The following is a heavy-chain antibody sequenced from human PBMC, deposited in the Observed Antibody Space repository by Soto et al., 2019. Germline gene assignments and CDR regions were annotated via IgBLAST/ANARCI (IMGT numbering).Heavy chain of an antibody. Sequence: VQLQQWGAGLLKPSETLSLTCAVYGGSFSGYYWSWIRQPPGQGLVWVGEINHSGSTNYNPSLKSRVTISVDTSKNQFSLKLSSVTAADTAVYYCARVSGAAAGTYDPYYLDYGGQGTLVAVSS. D-gene: IGHD6-13*01. CDR3: ARVSGAAAGTYDPYYLDY. J-gene: IGHJ4*02. CDR2: INHSGST. V-gene: IGHV4-34*01. CDR1: GGSFSGYY.